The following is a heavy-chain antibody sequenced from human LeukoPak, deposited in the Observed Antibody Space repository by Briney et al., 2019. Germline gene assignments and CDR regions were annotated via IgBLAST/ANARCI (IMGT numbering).Heavy chain of an antibody. J-gene: IGHJ6*02. CDR2: INSDGSST. Sequence: PGGSLRLSCAASGFTFRSYYMHWVRQAPGKGLVWVSRINSDGSSTSYADSVKGRSTISRDNATLYLQMNSLRAEDTAVYYCARGNYYGMDVWGQGTTVTVSS. CDR1: GFTFRSYY. V-gene: IGHV3-74*01. CDR3: ARGNYYGMDV.